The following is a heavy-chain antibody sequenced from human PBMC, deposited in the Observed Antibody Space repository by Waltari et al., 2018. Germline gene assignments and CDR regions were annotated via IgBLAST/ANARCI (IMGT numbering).Heavy chain of an antibody. CDR2: IYYSGTT. V-gene: IGHV4-39*01. D-gene: IGHD6-13*01. J-gene: IGHJ4*02. Sequence: QLQLQESGPGLVKPSGTLSLTCTVSDDSISSGDSYCGWIRQPPGKGLEWIGSIYYSGTTSYNPSLRSRVTMSVDTSKKQFSLKLSSVTAADTAVYYCARSLHVFKAAAGMFDYWGQGTLVTVSS. CDR1: DDSISSGDSY. CDR3: ARSLHVFKAAAGMFDY.